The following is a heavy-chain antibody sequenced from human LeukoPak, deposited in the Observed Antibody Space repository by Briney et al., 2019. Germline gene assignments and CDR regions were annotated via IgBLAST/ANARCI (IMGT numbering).Heavy chain of an antibody. CDR1: GFTFSSYA. CDR3: ARSRLATLYYYYGMDV. V-gene: IGHV3-30*04. D-gene: IGHD6-19*01. Sequence: TGRSLRLSCAASGFTFSSYAMLWVRQAPGKGLEWVAVISYDGSNKYYADSVKGRFTISRDNSKNTLYLQMNSLRAEDTAVYYCARSRLATLYYYYGMDVWGQGTTVTVSS. CDR2: ISYDGSNK. J-gene: IGHJ6*02.